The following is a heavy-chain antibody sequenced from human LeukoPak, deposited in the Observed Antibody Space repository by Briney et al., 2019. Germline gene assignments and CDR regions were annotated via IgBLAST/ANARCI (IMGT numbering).Heavy chain of an antibody. CDR2: ISSSSYI. CDR3: ARDRRAAAGLYYYYGMDV. CDR1: GFTFSSYS. Sequence: GGSLRLSCAASGFTFSSYSMNWVRQAPGKGLEWVSSISSSSYIYYADSVKGRFTISRDNAKNSLYLQMNSLRAEDTAVYYCARDRRAAAGLYYYYGMDVWGQGTTVTVSS. J-gene: IGHJ6*02. D-gene: IGHD6-13*01. V-gene: IGHV3-21*01.